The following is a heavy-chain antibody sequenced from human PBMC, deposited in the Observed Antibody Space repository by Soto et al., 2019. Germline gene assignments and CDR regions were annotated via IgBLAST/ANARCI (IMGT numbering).Heavy chain of an antibody. CDR1: GGSFSVYY. D-gene: IGHD4-17*01. CDR2: INHSGST. V-gene: IGHV4-34*01. CDR3: ARGMTTVTTFSFYYYGMDV. J-gene: IGHJ6*02. Sequence: SDTLSLTCAVYGGSFSVYYWSWIRQPPGKGLEWIGEINHSGSTNYNPSLKSRVTISVDTSKNQFSLKLSSVTAADTAVYYCARGMTTVTTFSFYYYGMDVWGQGTTVT.